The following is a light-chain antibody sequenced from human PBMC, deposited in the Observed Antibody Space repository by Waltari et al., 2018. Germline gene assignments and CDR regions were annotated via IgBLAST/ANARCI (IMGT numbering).Light chain of an antibody. CDR1: SSEIGRYNV. CDR3: SSYAGSVV. CDR2: GVN. J-gene: IGLJ3*02. V-gene: IGLV2-23*02. Sequence: QSALTQPASVSGSRGQSSTISCTGSSSEIGRYNVVSWYQHHPGKAPKLLLYGVNNLPSGVSNRFSGSKSGNTASLTISGLQAEDEADYYCSSYAGSVVFGGGTKLTVL.